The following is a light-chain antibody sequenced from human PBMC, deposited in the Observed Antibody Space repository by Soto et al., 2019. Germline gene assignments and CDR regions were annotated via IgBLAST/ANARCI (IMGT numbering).Light chain of an antibody. CDR3: SSYTSSSPLDV. V-gene: IGLV2-14*01. Sequence: QSALTQPAPVSGSPGQSITISCTGTSSDVGGYNYVSWYQQHPGKAPKLMIYEVSNRPSGVSNRFSGSKSGNTASLTISGLQAEDEADYYCSSYTSSSPLDVFGTGTKVTVL. CDR2: EVS. CDR1: SSDVGGYNY. J-gene: IGLJ1*01.